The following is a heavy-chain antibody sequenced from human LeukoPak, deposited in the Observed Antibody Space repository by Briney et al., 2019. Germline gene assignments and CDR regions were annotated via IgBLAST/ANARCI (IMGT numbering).Heavy chain of an antibody. J-gene: IGHJ4*02. CDR3: AKGRGLAARCPGFDY. Sequence: GRSLRLSCAASGFTFDDYAMHWVRQAPGKGLEWVSGISWNSGSIGYADSVKGRFTISRDNAKNSLYLQMNSLRAEDMALYYCAKGRGLAARCPGFDYWGQGTLVTVSS. CDR2: ISWNSGSI. CDR1: GFTFDDYA. D-gene: IGHD6-6*01. V-gene: IGHV3-9*03.